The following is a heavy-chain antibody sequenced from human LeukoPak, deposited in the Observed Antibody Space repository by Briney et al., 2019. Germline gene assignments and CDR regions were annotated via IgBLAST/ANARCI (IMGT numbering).Heavy chain of an antibody. V-gene: IGHV4-38-2*02. CDR2: IYHSGST. Sequence: KPSETLSLTCTVSGYSISSGYYWGWIRQPPGKGLEWIGSIYHSGSTYYNPSLKSRVTISVDTSKNQFSLKLSSVTAADTAVYYCARSVVVTAIRYYYYGMDVWGQGTTVTVSS. CDR3: ARSVVVTAIRYYYYGMDV. CDR1: GYSISSGYY. D-gene: IGHD2-21*02. J-gene: IGHJ6*02.